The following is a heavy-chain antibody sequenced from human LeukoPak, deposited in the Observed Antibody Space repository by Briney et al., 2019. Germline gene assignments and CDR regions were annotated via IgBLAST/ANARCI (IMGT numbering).Heavy chain of an antibody. CDR1: GFTFSNAW. Sequence: PGGSLRLSCAASGFTFSNAWMSWVRQAPGKGLEWVGRIKSKTDGGTTDYAAPVKGRFTISRDDSKNTLYLQMNSLRAEDTAVYYCARDLSRIHLWSNPYFDYWGQGTLVTVSS. V-gene: IGHV3-15*01. CDR3: ARDLSRIHLWSNPYFDY. J-gene: IGHJ4*02. D-gene: IGHD5-18*01. CDR2: IKSKTDGGTT.